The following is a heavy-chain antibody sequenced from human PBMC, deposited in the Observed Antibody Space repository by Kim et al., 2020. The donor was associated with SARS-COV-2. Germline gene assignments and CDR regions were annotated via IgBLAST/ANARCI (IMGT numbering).Heavy chain of an antibody. V-gene: IGHV4-39*01. D-gene: IGHD4-17*01. Sequence: SETLSLTCTVSGGSISSSSYYWGWIRQPPGKGLEWIGSIYYSGSTYYNPSLKTRVTISVDTSKNQFSLKLSSVTAADTAVYYCARQDTTDGGNWFDPWGQGTLVTVSS. CDR2: IYYSGST. J-gene: IGHJ5*02. CDR1: GGSISSSSYY. CDR3: ARQDTTDGGNWFDP.